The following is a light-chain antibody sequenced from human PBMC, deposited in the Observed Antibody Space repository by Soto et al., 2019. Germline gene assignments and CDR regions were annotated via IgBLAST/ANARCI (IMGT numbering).Light chain of an antibody. CDR2: GNI. CDR3: QSYDSTLSARDV. Sequence: QSLLTQPPLVHPAPRPLVTTSCTRRSSNIGAGYDVHWYQRRPGTAPKLLIFGNINRPSEVPDRFSGSKSGTSASLAITGLQAEDEGDYYCQSYDSTLSARDVFGTGTKVTVL. J-gene: IGLJ1*01. CDR1: SSNIGAGYD. V-gene: IGLV1-40*01.